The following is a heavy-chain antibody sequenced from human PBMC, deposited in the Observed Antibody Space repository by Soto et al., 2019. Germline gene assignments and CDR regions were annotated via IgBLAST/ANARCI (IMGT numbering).Heavy chain of an antibody. CDR1: GFTFTSYA. CDR3: AKHTGYDFWSGYYSGGYFDY. CDR2: ISGGGGST. Sequence: EVQLLESGGGLVQPGGSLRLSCAVSGFTFTSYAMSWVRHAPGKGLEWVSGISGGGGSTYYADSVRGGFTISRDNSKNTLYLQMNSLRAEDTAVCYCAKHTGYDFWSGYYSGGYFDYWGQGALLTVSS. J-gene: IGHJ4*02. V-gene: IGHV3-23*01. D-gene: IGHD3-3*01.